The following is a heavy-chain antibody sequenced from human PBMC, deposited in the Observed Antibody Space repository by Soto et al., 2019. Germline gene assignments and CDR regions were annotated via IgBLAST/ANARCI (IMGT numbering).Heavy chain of an antibody. V-gene: IGHV3-33*01. J-gene: IGHJ4*02. Sequence: QVQLVESGGGVVQPGRSLTLSCAASGFSFSTYGMHWIRQAPGKGLEWVAVMWSNGNKNYADSVKGRFTISRDTSQNILFLQMASLRAEDTAVYYCARDSLGVPTDFDYWGQGTLVTVSS. CDR2: MWSNGNK. CDR3: ARDSLGVPTDFDY. D-gene: IGHD2-8*01. CDR1: GFSFSTYG.